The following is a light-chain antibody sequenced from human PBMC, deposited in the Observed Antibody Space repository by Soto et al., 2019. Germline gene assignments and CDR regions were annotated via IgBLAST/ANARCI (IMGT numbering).Light chain of an antibody. Sequence: QSVLTQPASVSGSPGQSITISCTGTSSDVGGYNYVSWYQQHPGKAPTLIIYEVTNRLSGVSIRFSGSKSGNTASLSISGLQAEDEADYYCSSFTGSSSWVFGGGTKLTVL. V-gene: IGLV2-14*01. CDR3: SSFTGSSSWV. J-gene: IGLJ3*02. CDR2: EVT. CDR1: SSDVGGYNY.